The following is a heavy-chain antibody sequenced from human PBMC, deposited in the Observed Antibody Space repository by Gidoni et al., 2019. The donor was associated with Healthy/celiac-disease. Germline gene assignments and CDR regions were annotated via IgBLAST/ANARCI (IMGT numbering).Heavy chain of an antibody. CDR2: INHSGST. J-gene: IGHJ4*02. CDR3: ARASPGIAAADPYVDY. Sequence: QLQQWGAGLLKPSETLSPTCAVYGGSFSGYHWCWIRQPPGKGLEWTGEINHSGSTNDNPSLRSRVTRSVDTTKNQFSLKLSSVTAADTAVYCCARASPGIAAADPYVDYWGQGTLVTVSA. CDR1: GGSFSGYH. V-gene: IGHV4-34*01. D-gene: IGHD6-13*01.